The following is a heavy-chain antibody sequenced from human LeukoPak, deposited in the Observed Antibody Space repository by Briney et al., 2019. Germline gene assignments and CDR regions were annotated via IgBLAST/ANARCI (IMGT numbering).Heavy chain of an antibody. CDR3: ARQEYCSGGSCYPWFDP. J-gene: IGHJ5*02. V-gene: IGHV5-51*01. CDR2: IYPADSDN. CDR1: GYSINNYW. D-gene: IGHD2-15*01. Sequence: GESLKISCKGSGYSINNYWIGWVRQMPGKGLEWMGIIYPADSDNRYSPSFQGQVTISADKSISTAYLQWSSLKASDTAMYYCARQEYCSGGSCYPWFDPWGQGTLVTVSS.